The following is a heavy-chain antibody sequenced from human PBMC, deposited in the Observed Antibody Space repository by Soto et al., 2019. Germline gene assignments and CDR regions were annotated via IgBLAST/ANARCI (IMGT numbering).Heavy chain of an antibody. CDR3: VHKPDFHYFDY. J-gene: IGHJ4*02. CDR1: GFSLITYGVG. V-gene: IGHV2-5*02. Sequence: QITLKESGPTLVKPTQTLTLTCTFSGFSLITYGVGVGWIRQPPGKALEWLALIYWDDDRQYSPSLKSRLTITKDTSKAQVVLTMTNMDPVDTATYYCVHKPDFHYFDYWGQGALVTVSS. CDR2: IYWDDDR.